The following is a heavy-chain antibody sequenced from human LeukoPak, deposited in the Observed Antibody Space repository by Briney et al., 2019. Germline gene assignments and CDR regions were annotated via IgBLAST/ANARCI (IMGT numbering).Heavy chain of an antibody. CDR1: GYTFTGYY. CDR3: ARENRRGNWFDP. J-gene: IGHJ5*02. Sequence: ASVNVSCKASGYTFTGYYMHWVRQAPGQGLEWMGRINPNSGGTNYAQKFQGRVTMTRDTSISTAYMELSRLRSDDTAVYYCARENRRGNWFDPWGQGTLVTVSS. CDR2: INPNSGGT. D-gene: IGHD1-14*01. V-gene: IGHV1-2*06.